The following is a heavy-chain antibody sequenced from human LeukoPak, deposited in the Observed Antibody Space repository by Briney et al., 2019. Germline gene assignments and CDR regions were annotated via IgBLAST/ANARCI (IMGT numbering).Heavy chain of an antibody. V-gene: IGHV4-34*01. Sequence: SETLSLTCAVYGGSFSGYYWSWIRQPPGKGLEWIREINHSGSTNYNPSLKSRVTISVDTSKNQFSLKLSSVTAADTAVYYCARGGSGWYVAVFSPYYFDYWGQGTLVTVSS. CDR3: ARGGSGWYVAVFSPYYFDY. CDR2: INHSGST. CDR1: GGSFSGYY. D-gene: IGHD6-19*01. J-gene: IGHJ4*02.